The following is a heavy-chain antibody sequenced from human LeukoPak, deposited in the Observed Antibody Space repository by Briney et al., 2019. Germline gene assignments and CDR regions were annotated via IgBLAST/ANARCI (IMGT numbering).Heavy chain of an antibody. CDR2: IYPGDSDT. D-gene: IGHD3-9*01. J-gene: IGHJ4*02. CDR1: GYGFSSYW. CDR3: ARQADYNLLTGYYKGHLDC. Sequence: KPGESLKISCKASGYGFSSYWIGWLRQMPGKGLEWMGIIYPGDSDTRYSPSFRGQVTISADKSINTAYLQWNSLKASDTATYYCARQADYNLLTGYYKGHLDCWGQGTLVTVSS. V-gene: IGHV5-51*01.